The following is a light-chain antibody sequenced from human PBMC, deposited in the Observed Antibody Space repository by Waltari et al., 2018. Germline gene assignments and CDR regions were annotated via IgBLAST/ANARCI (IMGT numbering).Light chain of an antibody. J-gene: IGKJ2*01. V-gene: IGKV2-30*02. CDR2: RVS. CDR3: MQDTHWPYT. CDR1: QSLAHSDGNTH. Sequence: VVIPQSQPSLPVPQGKEAPSSAKSSQSLAHSDGNTHLNWFQQRPGQSPRLLIYRVSNRDSGVPDRFSGSGSGTDFTLKISRVEAEDVGVYYCMQDTHWPYTFGQGTKLDIK.